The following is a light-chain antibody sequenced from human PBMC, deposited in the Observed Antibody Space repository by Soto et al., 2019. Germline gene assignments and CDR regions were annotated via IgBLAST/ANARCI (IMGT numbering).Light chain of an antibody. CDR3: NSYTSRATGV. CDR2: EVS. J-gene: IGLJ2*01. Sequence: QSVLTQPASVSGSPGQSITISCTGTSSDVGGYNYVSWYQQHPGRAPKLIIFEVSNRPSGVSDRFSGSKSDNTASLTISGLQAEDEDDYYCNSYTSRATGVFGGGTKLTVL. V-gene: IGLV2-14*01. CDR1: SSDVGGYNY.